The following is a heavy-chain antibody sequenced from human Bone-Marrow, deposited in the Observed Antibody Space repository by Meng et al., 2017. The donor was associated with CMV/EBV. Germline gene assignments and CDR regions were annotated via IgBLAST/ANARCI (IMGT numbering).Heavy chain of an antibody. V-gene: IGHV1-2*02. CDR1: GYTFTGYY. D-gene: IGHD2-2*01. CDR2: INPNSGGT. J-gene: IGHJ3*02. Sequence: ASVKVSCKASGYTFTGYYMHWVRQAPGQGLEWMGWINPNSGGTNYAQKFQGRVTMTRDTSISTAYMELSRLRSDDTAVYYCAREGEGGLPAANTFDIWGQATMVTFSS. CDR3: AREGEGGLPAANTFDI.